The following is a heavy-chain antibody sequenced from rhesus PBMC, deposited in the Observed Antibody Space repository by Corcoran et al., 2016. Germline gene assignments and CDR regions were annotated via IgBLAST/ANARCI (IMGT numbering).Heavy chain of an antibody. Sequence: QVQLQESGPGLVRPSETLSLTGAVSGGSISNNHWIWIRQPPGKGLAWIGRIFGSGGTTDYNTSLKNRVTISTGTSKNQFSLKVTSVIAADTAVYYCARGCTYRGCPLVHIDFWGEGVLVTVSS. V-gene: IGHV4-160*01. D-gene: IGHD2-21*01. CDR2: IFGSGGTT. CDR3: ARGCTYRGCPLVHIDF. J-gene: IGHJ4*01. CDR1: GGSISNNH.